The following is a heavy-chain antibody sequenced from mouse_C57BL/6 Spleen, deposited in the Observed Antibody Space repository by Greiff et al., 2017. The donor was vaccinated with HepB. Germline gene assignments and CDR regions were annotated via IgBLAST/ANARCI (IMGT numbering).Heavy chain of an antibody. CDR1: GFSLTSYG. Sequence: VKLVESGPGLVQPSQSLSITCTVSGFSLTSYGVHWVRQSPGKGLEWLGVIWSGGSTDYNAAFISRLSISKDNSKSQVFFKMNSLQADDTAIYYCARNRGVTTAWFAYWGQGTLVTVSA. CDR2: IWSGGST. D-gene: IGHD2-2*01. V-gene: IGHV2-2*01. J-gene: IGHJ3*01. CDR3: ARNRGVTTAWFAY.